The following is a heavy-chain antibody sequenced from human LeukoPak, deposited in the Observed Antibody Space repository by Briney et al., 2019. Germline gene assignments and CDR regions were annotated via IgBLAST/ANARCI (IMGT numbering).Heavy chain of an antibody. D-gene: IGHD5-24*01. CDR2: IWYDGSNK. Sequence: GRSLRLSCAASGFTFSSYGMHRVRQAPGKGLEWVAVIWYDGSNKYYADSVKGRFTISRDNSKNTLYLQMNSLRAEDTAVYYCARDSPVEMATTHIDYWGQGTLVTVSS. CDR3: ARDSPVEMATTHIDY. J-gene: IGHJ4*02. V-gene: IGHV3-33*01. CDR1: GFTFSSYG.